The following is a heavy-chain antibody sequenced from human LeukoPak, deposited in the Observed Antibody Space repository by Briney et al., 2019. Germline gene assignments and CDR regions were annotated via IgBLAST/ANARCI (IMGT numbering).Heavy chain of an antibody. D-gene: IGHD3-3*01. J-gene: IGHJ4*02. CDR2: ISETGGTI. Sequence: GGSLRLSCAASGFTLDDYAMHWVRQAPGKGLEWVSGISETGGTIVYADSVKGRFTISRDNAKNSLYLQMNSLRAEDTAVYYCARGGPYLRFLEWHFDYWGQGTLVTVSS. CDR3: ARGGPYLRFLEWHFDY. V-gene: IGHV3-9*01. CDR1: GFTLDDYA.